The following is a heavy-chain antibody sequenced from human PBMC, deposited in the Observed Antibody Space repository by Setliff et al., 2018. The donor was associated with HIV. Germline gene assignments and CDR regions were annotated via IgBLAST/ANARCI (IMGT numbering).Heavy chain of an antibody. CDR2: ISSSSSYI. D-gene: IGHD3-3*01. CDR3: ARVHLLENNDLWNIYNSGAAFDI. V-gene: IGHV3-21*01. CDR1: GFTFSSYS. J-gene: IGHJ3*02. Sequence: PGGSLRLSCAASGFTFSSYSMNWVRQAPGKGLEWVSSISSSSSYIYYADSVKGRFTISRDNAKNSLYLQMNSLRAEDTAVYYCARVHLLENNDLWNIYNSGAAFDIWG.